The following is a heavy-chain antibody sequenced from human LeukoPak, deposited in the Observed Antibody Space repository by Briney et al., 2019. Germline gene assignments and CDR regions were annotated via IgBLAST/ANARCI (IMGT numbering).Heavy chain of an antibody. Sequence: PSETLSLTCTVSGGSISSGSYYWSWIRQPAGKGLEWIGRIYTSGSTNYNPSLKSRVTISVDTSKNQFSLKLSSVTAADTAVYYCARAPYYYDSSGYYYAWFDPWGQGTLVTVSS. J-gene: IGHJ5*02. D-gene: IGHD3-22*01. CDR2: IYTSGST. CDR1: GGSISSGSYY. V-gene: IGHV4-61*02. CDR3: ARAPYYYDSSGYYYAWFDP.